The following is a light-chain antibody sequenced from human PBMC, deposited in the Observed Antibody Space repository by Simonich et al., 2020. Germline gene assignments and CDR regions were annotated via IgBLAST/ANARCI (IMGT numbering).Light chain of an antibody. CDR2: WAT. V-gene: IGKV4-1*01. Sequence: DIVMTQSPDSLAVSLGERATINCKSSQSVLYSSNNKNYLAWYQQKPGQPPKLLIYWATTRESGVPYRFSGSGSGTDFTLTNSSLQAEDVAVYYCQQYYSTPFTFGPGTKVDIK. CDR1: QSVLYSSNNKNY. J-gene: IGKJ3*01. CDR3: QQYYSTPFT.